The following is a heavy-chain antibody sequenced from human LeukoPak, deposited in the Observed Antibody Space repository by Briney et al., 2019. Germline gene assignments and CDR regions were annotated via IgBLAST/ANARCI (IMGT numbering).Heavy chain of an antibody. V-gene: IGHV4-39*01. Sequence: PSETLSLTCTVSGGSISSSSYYWGWIRQPPGKGLEWIGSIYYSGSTYYNPSLKSRVTISVDTSKNQFSLKLSSVTAADTAVYYCARHAGMATIRADYYYYMDVWGKGTTVTVSS. D-gene: IGHD5-24*01. CDR1: GGSISSSSYY. CDR3: ARHAGMATIRADYYYYMDV. J-gene: IGHJ6*03. CDR2: IYYSGST.